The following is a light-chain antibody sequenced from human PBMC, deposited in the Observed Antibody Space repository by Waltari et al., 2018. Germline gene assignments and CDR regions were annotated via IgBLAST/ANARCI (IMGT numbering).Light chain of an antibody. Sequence: DIQMTQYPSSLSASVADRVTITCRASQSISRNLNWYQQKPGKAPNLLIYAASSLQSGVPSRFSGSGSGTDFTLTISSLQPEDFATYHCQQSFRTWTFGQGTKVEIK. CDR2: AAS. CDR1: QSISRN. J-gene: IGKJ1*01. CDR3: QQSFRTWT. V-gene: IGKV1-39*01.